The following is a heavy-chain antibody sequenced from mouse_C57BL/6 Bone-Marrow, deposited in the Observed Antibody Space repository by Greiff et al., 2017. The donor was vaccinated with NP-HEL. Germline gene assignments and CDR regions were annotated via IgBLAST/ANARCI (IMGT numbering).Heavy chain of an antibody. CDR2: ISSGSSTI. Sequence: EVQLVESGGGLVKPGGSLKLSCAASGFTFSDYGMHWVRQAPEKGLEWVAYISSGSSTIYYAATVKGRFTISRDNAKNTLFLQMTSLRSEDTAMYYCAVGPGFAYWGQGTLVTVSA. V-gene: IGHV5-17*01. D-gene: IGHD4-1*01. J-gene: IGHJ3*01. CDR1: GFTFSDYG. CDR3: AVGPGFAY.